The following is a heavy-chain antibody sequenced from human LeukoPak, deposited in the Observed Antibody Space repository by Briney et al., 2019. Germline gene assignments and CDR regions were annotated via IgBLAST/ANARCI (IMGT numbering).Heavy chain of an antibody. CDR2: IKQDGSEK. V-gene: IGHV3-7*01. CDR3: ARESYYDSSGYYYVRYYFDY. CDR1: GFTFSSYW. D-gene: IGHD3-22*01. Sequence: PGRSLRLSCTASGFTFSSYWMSWVRQAPGKGLEGVANIKQDGSEKYYVDSVKGRFTISRDNAKNSLYLQMNSLRAEDTAVYYCARESYYDSSGYYYVRYYFDYWGQGTLVTVSS. J-gene: IGHJ4*02.